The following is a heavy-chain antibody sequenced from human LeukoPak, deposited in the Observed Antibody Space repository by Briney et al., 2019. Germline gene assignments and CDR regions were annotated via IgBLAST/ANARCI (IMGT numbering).Heavy chain of an antibody. CDR1: GGTFSSYA. V-gene: IGHV1-69*01. J-gene: IGHJ4*02. Sequence: GASVKVSCKASGGTFSSYAISWVRQAPGQGLEWMGGIIPIFGTANYAQKFQGRVTITADESTSTAYMELSSLRSEDTAVYYCARSSHRLYDYVWGSYESKDYWGQGTLVTVSS. CDR3: ARSSHRLYDYVWGSYESKDY. D-gene: IGHD3-16*01. CDR2: IIPIFGTA.